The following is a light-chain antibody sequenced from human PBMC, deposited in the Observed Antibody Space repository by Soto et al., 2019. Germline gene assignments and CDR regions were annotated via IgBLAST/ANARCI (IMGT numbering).Light chain of an antibody. CDR1: QSVRSY. V-gene: IGKV3-11*01. CDR2: DAS. Sequence: EIVLTQSPATLSLSPGERATLSCRASQSVRSYLAWYQQKPGQAPRLLIYDASNRATDIPARFSGSGSGTEFSLTISGLQSEDFVVYFCQQYDNWPLTFGGGTKVDIK. CDR3: QQYDNWPLT. J-gene: IGKJ4*01.